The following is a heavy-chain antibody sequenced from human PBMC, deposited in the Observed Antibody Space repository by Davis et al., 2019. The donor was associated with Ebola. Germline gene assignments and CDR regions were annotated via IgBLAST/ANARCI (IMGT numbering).Heavy chain of an antibody. V-gene: IGHV4-59*01. CDR1: GGSISSYY. CDR3: ARGLSNSWHHYYYYMDV. CDR2: IYYSGST. J-gene: IGHJ6*03. Sequence: PLETLSLTCTVSGGSISSYYWSWIRQPPGKGLEWIGYIYYSGSTNYNPSLKSRVTISVDTSKNQFSLKLSSVTAADTAVYYCARGLSNSWHHYYYYMDVWGKGTTVTVSS. D-gene: IGHD6-13*01.